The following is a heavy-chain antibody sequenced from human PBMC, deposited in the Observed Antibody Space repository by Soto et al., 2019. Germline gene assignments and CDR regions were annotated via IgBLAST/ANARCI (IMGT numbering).Heavy chain of an antibody. Sequence: QVQLVQSGAEVKKPGASVKVSCKASGYTFTSYGISWVRQAPGQGLEWMGWISAYNGNTNYAQKHPGRVPMTTDTSTSPPYPELRSLRSDDTAVYYCATDTAAAGIFDYWGQGTLVTVSS. D-gene: IGHD6-13*01. CDR2: ISAYNGNT. J-gene: IGHJ4*02. CDR1: GYTFTSYG. CDR3: ATDTAAAGIFDY. V-gene: IGHV1-18*01.